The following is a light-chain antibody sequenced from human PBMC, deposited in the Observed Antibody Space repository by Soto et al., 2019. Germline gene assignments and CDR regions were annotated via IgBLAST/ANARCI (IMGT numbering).Light chain of an antibody. CDR2: EVN. CDR3: TSHAGTINFPYI. Sequence: QSVLTQPASVSGSPGQSVTISCTGTSSDVGAYNYVSWYQHHPGKAPKLMVYEVNERPSGVPDRFSGSKSGNTASLTVSGLQAEDEADYYCTSHAGTINFPYIFGTGTKVTVL. CDR1: SSDVGAYNY. J-gene: IGLJ1*01. V-gene: IGLV2-8*01.